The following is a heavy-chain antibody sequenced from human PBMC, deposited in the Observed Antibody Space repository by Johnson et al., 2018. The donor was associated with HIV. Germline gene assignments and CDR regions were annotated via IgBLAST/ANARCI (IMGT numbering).Heavy chain of an antibody. J-gene: IGHJ3*02. CDR3: AKEKSTEWERRAGFDAFDI. CDR1: GFTFSSYG. CDR2: ISYDGSNK. D-gene: IGHD1-26*01. V-gene: IGHV3-30*18. Sequence: QVQLVESGGGVVQPGRSLRLSCAASGFTFSSYGIHWVRQAPGKGLEWVAFISYDGSNKYYVDSVKGRFTISRDNSKNTLYLQMSSLRAEDTAVYYCAKEKSTEWERRAGFDAFDIWGQGTMVTVSS.